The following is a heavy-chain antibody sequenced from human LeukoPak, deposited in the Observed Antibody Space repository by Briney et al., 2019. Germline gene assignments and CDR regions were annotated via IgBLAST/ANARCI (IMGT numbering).Heavy chain of an antibody. CDR2: IYHGGST. D-gene: IGHD2-15*01. CDR3: PRAGPLCSGGKCYDY. Sequence: PETLSLTCTGSVGSICRYNRRRMRQPPGKGLEWIGYIYHGGSTNYNPSLKSRVTISVDTSKNQFSLKLSSVTATDTAVYYCPRAGPLCSGGKCYDYWGQGTPVTVSS. J-gene: IGHJ4*02. CDR1: VGSICRYN. V-gene: IGHV4-59*13.